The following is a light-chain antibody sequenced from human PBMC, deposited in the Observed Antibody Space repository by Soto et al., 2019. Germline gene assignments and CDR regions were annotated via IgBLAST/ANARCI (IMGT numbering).Light chain of an antibody. Sequence: IVLPQSPSPLFLSPGESATGSCGASQNVDSNYLAWYQQKPGQAPRLLVYDASNRATGIPARFSGSGSGTDFTLTVSNLESEDFAVYYCQQCSNWPLTFGGGTKVDIK. CDR3: QQCSNWPLT. V-gene: IGKV3-11*01. J-gene: IGKJ4*01. CDR2: DAS. CDR1: QNVDSNY.